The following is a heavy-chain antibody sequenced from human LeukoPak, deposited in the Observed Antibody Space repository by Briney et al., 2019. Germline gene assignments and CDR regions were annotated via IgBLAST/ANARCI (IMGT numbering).Heavy chain of an antibody. CDR1: AFTFSTYW. CDR3: ARAGFSYGHYYFDY. D-gene: IGHD5-18*01. J-gene: IGHJ4*02. V-gene: IGHV3-7*04. Sequence: GGSLRLSCAASAFTFSTYWMSWVRHAPGKGLEWVANIKQDGSEKYYVDSVKGRFTISRDNAKDSLYLQMNSLRAEDTAVYYCARAGFSYGHYYFDYWGQGTLVTVSS. CDR2: IKQDGSEK.